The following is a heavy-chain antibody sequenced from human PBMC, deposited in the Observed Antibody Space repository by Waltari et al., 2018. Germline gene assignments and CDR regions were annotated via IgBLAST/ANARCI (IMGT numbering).Heavy chain of an antibody. Sequence: QVQLVQSGAEVKKPGASVTVSCKASGYTFTGYYMHWVRQAPGQGLEWMGWINPNSGGTNYAQKFQGRVTMTRDTSISTAYMELSRLRSDDTAVYYCARDYYDSSGYVNWFDPWGQGTLVTVSS. CDR1: GYTFTGYY. CDR2: INPNSGGT. D-gene: IGHD3-22*01. J-gene: IGHJ5*02. V-gene: IGHV1-2*02. CDR3: ARDYYDSSGYVNWFDP.